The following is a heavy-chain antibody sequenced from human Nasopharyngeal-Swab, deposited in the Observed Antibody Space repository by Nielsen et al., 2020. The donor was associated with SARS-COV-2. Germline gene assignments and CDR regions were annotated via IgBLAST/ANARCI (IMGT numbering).Heavy chain of an antibody. V-gene: IGHV3-7*01. Sequence: GESLKISCAASGFTFSSYCMTWVRQAPGKGLEWVANIKQDGSEKYYVDSVKGRFTISRDNAKNSLYLQMNSLRAEDTAVYYCARERKDIVVVPAASGTETYYYYMDVWGKGTTVTVSS. CDR1: GFTFSSYC. D-gene: IGHD2-2*01. CDR3: ARERKDIVVVPAASGTETYYYYMDV. J-gene: IGHJ6*03. CDR2: IKQDGSEK.